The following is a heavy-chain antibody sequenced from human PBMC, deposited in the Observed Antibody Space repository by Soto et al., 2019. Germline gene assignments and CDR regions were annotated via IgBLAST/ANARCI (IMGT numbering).Heavy chain of an antibody. J-gene: IGHJ5*02. CDR2: INPSGGST. V-gene: IGHV1-46*01. CDR3: ARDRPIFAVVPFNWFDP. D-gene: IGHD3-3*01. CDR1: GYTFTSYY. Sequence: QVQLVQSGAEVKKPGASVKVSCKASGYTFTSYYMHWVRQAPGQGLEWMGIINPSGGSTSYAQKFQGRVTMTRDTSTSTVYMELSSLRSEDTAVYYCARDRPIFAVVPFNWFDPWGQGTLVTVSS.